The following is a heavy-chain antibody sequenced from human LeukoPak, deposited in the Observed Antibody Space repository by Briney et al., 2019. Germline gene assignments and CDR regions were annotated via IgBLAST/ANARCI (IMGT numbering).Heavy chain of an antibody. CDR1: GYTFTSYG. Sequence: ASVKVSCKASGYTFTSYGISWVRQAPGQGLEWMGWISAYNGNTNYAQKLQGRVTMTTDTPTSTAYMELRSLRSDDTAVYYCASQVRGVIEGYGMDVWGQGTTVTVSS. V-gene: IGHV1-18*01. CDR2: ISAYNGNT. D-gene: IGHD3-10*01. J-gene: IGHJ6*02. CDR3: ASQVRGVIEGYGMDV.